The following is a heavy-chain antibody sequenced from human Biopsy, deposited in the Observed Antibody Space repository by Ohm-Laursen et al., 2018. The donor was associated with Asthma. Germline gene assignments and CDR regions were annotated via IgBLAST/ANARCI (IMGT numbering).Heavy chain of an antibody. D-gene: IGHD3-22*01. J-gene: IGHJ4*02. V-gene: IGHV4-31*11. CDR3: ARAQDYYDSRGYYRSFDY. CDR2: IYYSGST. Sequence: TLSLTWAVSGGSVSSGSHYWSWIRQPPGKGLEWIGFIYYSGSTYYNPSLKSRVSISIDTSKNQFSLKLSSVTAADTAVYYCARAQDYYDSRGYYRSFDYWGQGTLVTVSS. CDR1: GGSVSSGSHY.